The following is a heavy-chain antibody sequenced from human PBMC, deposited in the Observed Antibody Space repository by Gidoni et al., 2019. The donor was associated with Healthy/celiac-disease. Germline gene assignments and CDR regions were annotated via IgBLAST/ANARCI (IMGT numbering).Heavy chain of an antibody. CDR3: ARVLPYCSGGSCYYYFDY. J-gene: IGHJ4*02. CDR1: GGTFSSYA. V-gene: IGHV1-69*01. Sequence: QVQLVQSGAEVKKPGSSVQVSCKASGGTFSSYAISWVRQAPGQGLEWMGGIIPIFGTANYAQKFQGRVTITADESTSTAYMELSSLRSEDTAVYYCARVLPYCSGGSCYYYFDYWGQGTLVTVSS. D-gene: IGHD2-15*01. CDR2: IIPIFGTA.